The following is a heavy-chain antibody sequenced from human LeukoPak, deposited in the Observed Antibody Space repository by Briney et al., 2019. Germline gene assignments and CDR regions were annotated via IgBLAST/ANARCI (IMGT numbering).Heavy chain of an antibody. CDR3: ARKAGGYSYGPLDY. Sequence: GSLRLSCAASGFTFSSYSMNWVRQAPGKGLEWVSSISSSSSYIYYADSVKGRFTISRDNAKNSLYLQMNSLRGEDTAVYYCARKAGGYSYGPLDYWGQGTLVTVSS. D-gene: IGHD5-18*01. CDR2: ISSSSSYI. J-gene: IGHJ4*02. CDR1: GFTFSSYS. V-gene: IGHV3-21*01.